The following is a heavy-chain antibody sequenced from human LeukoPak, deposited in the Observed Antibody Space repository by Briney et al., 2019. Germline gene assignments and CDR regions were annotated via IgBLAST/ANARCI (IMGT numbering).Heavy chain of an antibody. V-gene: IGHV3-48*03. CDR1: GFTFSSYE. CDR3: ARTTPKGDY. D-gene: IGHD4-17*01. CDR2: ISSSGSTI. Sequence: GGSLRLSCAASGFTFSSYEMNWVRQAPGKGLEWVSYISSSGSTIYYADSVKGRFTISRDNAKNSLYLQMNSLRAEDTAVYYCARTTPKGDYWGQGTLVTVSS. J-gene: IGHJ4*02.